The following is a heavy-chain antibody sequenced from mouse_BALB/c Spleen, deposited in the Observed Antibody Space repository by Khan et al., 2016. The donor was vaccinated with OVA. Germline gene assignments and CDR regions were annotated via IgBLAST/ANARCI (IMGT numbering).Heavy chain of an antibody. CDR3: GRAYYCNYREAMDY. V-gene: IGHV2-6-7*01. CDR2: NLGDGGT. D-gene: IGHD2-10*01. Sequence: QMQLEESGPGLVAPSQSLSITCTVSGFSLTGYGVNWVRQPPGEGQEGRGVNLGDGGTDNNTPLKSRLSNSNDNTTSKLFLKMNSLLTDDTAEYYCGRAYYCNYREAMDYWGQGTSVTVSS. J-gene: IGHJ4*01. CDR1: GFSLTGYG.